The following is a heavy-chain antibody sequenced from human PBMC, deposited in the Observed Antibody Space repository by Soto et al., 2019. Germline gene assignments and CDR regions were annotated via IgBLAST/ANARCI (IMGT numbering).Heavy chain of an antibody. CDR3: TTGPQYKSSSGMMDH. Sequence: PGGSLRLSCAASGFTFSNAWMSWVRQAPGKGLEWVGRIKSKTDGGTTDYAAPVKGRFTISRDDSKTTLYLQMNSLKSEDTAVYFCTTGPQYKSSSGMMDHWGQGTLVTVSS. CDR1: GFTFSNAW. CDR2: IKSKTDGGTT. D-gene: IGHD6-6*01. V-gene: IGHV3-15*01. J-gene: IGHJ4*02.